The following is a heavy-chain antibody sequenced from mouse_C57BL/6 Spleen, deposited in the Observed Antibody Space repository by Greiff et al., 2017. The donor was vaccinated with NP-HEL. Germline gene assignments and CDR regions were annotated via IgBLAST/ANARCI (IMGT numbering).Heavy chain of an antibody. V-gene: IGHV5-4*01. D-gene: IGHD1-1*01. CDR3: ARAHYGSSPYYFDY. Sequence: EVQLVESGGGLVKPGGSLKLSCAASGFTFSSYAMSWVRQTPEKRLEWVATISDGGSYTYYPDNVKGRFTISRDNAKNNLYLQMSHLKSEDTAMYYCARAHYGSSPYYFDYWGQGTTLTVSS. CDR1: GFTFSSYA. CDR2: ISDGGSYT. J-gene: IGHJ2*01.